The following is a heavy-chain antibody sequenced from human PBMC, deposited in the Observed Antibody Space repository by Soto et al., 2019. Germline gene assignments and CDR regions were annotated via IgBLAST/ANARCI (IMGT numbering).Heavy chain of an antibody. Sequence: SETLSLTCAVSGSSISSSDWWSWVRQPPGKGLEWIGEIYHSGSTNYNPSLKSRVTISVDKSKNQFFLKLSSVTAADTAVYYCARGIFGVVTLYYYYGMDVWGQGTTVTVSS. J-gene: IGHJ6*02. V-gene: IGHV4-4*02. CDR1: GSSISSSDW. CDR2: IYHSGST. D-gene: IGHD3-3*01. CDR3: ARGIFGVVTLYYYYGMDV.